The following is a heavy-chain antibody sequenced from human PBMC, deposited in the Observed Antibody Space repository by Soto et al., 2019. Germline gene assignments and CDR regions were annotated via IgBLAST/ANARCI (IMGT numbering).Heavy chain of an antibody. CDR2: ISGSGGTT. CDR1: GFTFSSYA. D-gene: IGHD2-2*01. Sequence: HPGGSLRLSCAASGFTFSSYAMSWVRQAPGKGLQWVSGISGSGGTTHYADSVKGRFTISRDKSQNTLYLQMNSLRAEDTAVYYCAKEVGYCSSSSCYYFDYWGQGTLVTVSS. CDR3: AKEVGYCSSSSCYYFDY. J-gene: IGHJ4*02. V-gene: IGHV3-23*01.